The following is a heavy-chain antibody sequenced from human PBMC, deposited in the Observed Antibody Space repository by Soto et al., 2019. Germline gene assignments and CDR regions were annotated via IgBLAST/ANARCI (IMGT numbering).Heavy chain of an antibody. Sequence: GGSLRLSCAASGFTFSSYGMHWVRQAPGKGLEWVAVISYDGSNKYYADSVKGRFTISRDNSKNTLFLQMNSLRGEDTAVYSCAKVKGDFWTPYDYWGQGTLVTVSS. V-gene: IGHV3-30*18. D-gene: IGHD3-3*01. CDR3: AKVKGDFWTPYDY. J-gene: IGHJ4*02. CDR2: ISYDGSNK. CDR1: GFTFSSYG.